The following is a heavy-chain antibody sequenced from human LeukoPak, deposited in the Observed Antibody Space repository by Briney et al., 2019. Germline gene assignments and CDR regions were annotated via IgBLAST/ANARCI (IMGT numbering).Heavy chain of an antibody. D-gene: IGHD2-2*01. CDR1: GFTFSDYY. Sequence: GGSLRLSCAASGFTFSDYYMSWIRQAPGKGLEWVSYISSSGNTIYYADSVKGRFTISRDNAKNSLYLQMNSLRAEDTAVYYCARDRTWQDIVVVPALDWGQGTLVTVSS. J-gene: IGHJ4*02. V-gene: IGHV3-11*04. CDR2: ISSSGNTI. CDR3: ARDRTWQDIVVVPALD.